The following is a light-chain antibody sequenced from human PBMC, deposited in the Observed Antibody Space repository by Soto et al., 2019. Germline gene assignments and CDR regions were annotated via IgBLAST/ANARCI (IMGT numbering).Light chain of an antibody. Sequence: DIQMTQSPSSLSASVGVRVTITCRASQSISSYLNWYQQKAGTAPKLLIYAASSLQSGVPSRFSGSGSGTDFTLTISSLQPEDFATYHCQQSYSSPRTFGQGTKLEIK. J-gene: IGKJ2*01. CDR3: QQSYSSPRT. V-gene: IGKV1-39*01. CDR2: AAS. CDR1: QSISSY.